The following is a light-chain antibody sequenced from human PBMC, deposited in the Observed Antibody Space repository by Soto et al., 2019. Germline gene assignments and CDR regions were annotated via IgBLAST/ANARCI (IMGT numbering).Light chain of an antibody. V-gene: IGKV3-20*01. CDR2: GAS. CDR3: HQYSSSPWT. Sequence: EIVLTQSPGTLSLSPGERATLSCRASQSVGSTYLAWYQQKPGQAPRLLIYGASSRATGIPDRFSGSGSGTDFTLTISRVEPEDFAVYYCHQYSSSPWTFGQGTKVEPK. CDR1: QSVGSTY. J-gene: IGKJ1*01.